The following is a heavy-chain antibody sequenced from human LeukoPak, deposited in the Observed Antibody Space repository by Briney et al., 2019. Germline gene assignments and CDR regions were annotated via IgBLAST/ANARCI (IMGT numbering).Heavy chain of an antibody. CDR3: AKDWSLGH. CDR2: IRSKANSYAT. D-gene: IGHD3-9*01. V-gene: IGHV3-73*01. CDR1: GFTFSGSA. J-gene: IGHJ1*01. Sequence: GGSLRLSCAASGFTFSGSAVHWVRQASGKGLGWVGHIRSKANSYATAYAASVKGRFTISRDDSKNTAYLQMNSLRAEDTAVYYCAKDWSLGHWGQGTLVTVSS.